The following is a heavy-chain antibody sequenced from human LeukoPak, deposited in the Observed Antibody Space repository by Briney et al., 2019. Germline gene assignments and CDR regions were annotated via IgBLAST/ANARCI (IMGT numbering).Heavy chain of an antibody. Sequence: GGSLRLSCAASGFTFRDDWMSGVRQAPGKGLEREADITPDGSGKTYVDSVKGGFTISRDNAKQSLYVQMDTLTAEDTAVYYCVTSWIRQQSDSWGQGTLVTVSS. D-gene: IGHD1-1*01. CDR1: GFTFRDDW. CDR3: VTSWIRQQSDS. V-gene: IGHV3-7*01. J-gene: IGHJ5*01. CDR2: ITPDGSGK.